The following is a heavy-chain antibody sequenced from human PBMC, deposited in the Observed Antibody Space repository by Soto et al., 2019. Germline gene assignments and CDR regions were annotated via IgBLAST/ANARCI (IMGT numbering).Heavy chain of an antibody. V-gene: IGHV3-64*01. CDR1: GFTFSNYE. CDR2: ISNNGAHT. CDR3: ARRGYVSSWPNVYMDV. Sequence: EAQLVESGGGLVQPGGSLRLSCAASGFTFSNYEMHWVRQAPGKGLEYVSGISNNGAHTDYAKSVKGRFTISRDNSENTLYHQMGSMRAEDMALYYCARRGYVSSWPNVYMDVWGKGTTVTVSS. D-gene: IGHD6-13*01. J-gene: IGHJ6*03.